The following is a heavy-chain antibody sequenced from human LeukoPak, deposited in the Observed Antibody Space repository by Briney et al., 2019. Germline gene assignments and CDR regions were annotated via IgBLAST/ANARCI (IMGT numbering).Heavy chain of an antibody. J-gene: IGHJ4*02. V-gene: IGHV3-23*01. CDR1: GFSFSSHA. Sequence: GGSLTLSCAASGFSFSSHAMNWVRQAPGKGLEWVSAIIGSGGGTDYADSLKGRFTISRDNSKNTVYLQMNSLRAEDSAIYYCAKDIRGYNRPVDYWGQGTLVTVSS. CDR3: AKDIRGYNRPVDY. D-gene: IGHD3-10*01. CDR2: IIGSGGGT.